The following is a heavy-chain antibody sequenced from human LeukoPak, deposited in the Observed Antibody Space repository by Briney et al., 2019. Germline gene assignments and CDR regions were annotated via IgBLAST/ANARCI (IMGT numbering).Heavy chain of an antibody. J-gene: IGHJ4*02. V-gene: IGHV1-69*01. D-gene: IGHD6-13*01. CDR3: ARELGFGIAAAGITFDY. CDR1: GGTFSSYA. CDR2: IIPIFGTA. Sequence: ASVKVSCKASGGTFSSYAISWVRQAPGQGLEWMGGIIPIFGTANYAQKFQGRVTITADESTSTAYMELSSLRSEDTAVYYCARELGFGIAAAGITFDYWGQGTLVTVSS.